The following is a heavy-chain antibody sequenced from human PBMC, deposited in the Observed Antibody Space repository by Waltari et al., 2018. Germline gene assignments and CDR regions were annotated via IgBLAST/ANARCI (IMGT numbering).Heavy chain of an antibody. CDR3: RNYYYGSGPSYYFDY. Sequence: QVQLQESGPGLVKPSETLSLTCAVSGDSISSGYYWGWIRQPPGKGLEWIGSMYHSGSTYYNPSLKSRVTISVDMSKNQFSLRLSSVTAADTAVYYCRNYYYGSGPSYYFDYWGQGTLVTVSS. CDR2: MYHSGST. CDR1: GDSISSGYY. V-gene: IGHV4-38-2*01. D-gene: IGHD3-10*01. J-gene: IGHJ4*02.